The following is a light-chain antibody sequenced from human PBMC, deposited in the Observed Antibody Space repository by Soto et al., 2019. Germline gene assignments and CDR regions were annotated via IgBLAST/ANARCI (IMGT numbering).Light chain of an antibody. J-gene: IGLJ2*01. CDR1: SSDVGGYNY. V-gene: IGLV2-14*01. CDR3: NSFTSSSTLGI. CDR2: DVT. Sequence: QSALTEPASVSGSPGQSITISCTGTSSDVGGYNYVSWYQQHPGKAPKLMIYDVTNRPSGVSDRFSGSKSGNTASLTISGLQAEDEADYYSNSFTSSSTLGIFGGGTKLTVL.